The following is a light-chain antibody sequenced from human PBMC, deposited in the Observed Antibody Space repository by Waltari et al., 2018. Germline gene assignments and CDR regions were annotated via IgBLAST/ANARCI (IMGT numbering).Light chain of an antibody. J-gene: IGKJ5*01. Sequence: EIVMMQSPDTLSVSSGGGASLSCRASQSVVTNLAWYQQRPGQAPRLLIYNIVTRVPGVPARFSGSGSGTEFTLAISSLQSEDVAVYYCQQYHRWPITFGQGTRLEI. CDR1: QSVVTN. V-gene: IGKV3D-15*01. CDR2: NIV. CDR3: QQYHRWPIT.